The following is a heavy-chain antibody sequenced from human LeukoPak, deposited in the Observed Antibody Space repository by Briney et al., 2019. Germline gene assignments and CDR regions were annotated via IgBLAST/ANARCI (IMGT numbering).Heavy chain of an antibody. CDR3: ARADSSGLLDY. Sequence: ASVKVSCKAFGGTFSSYAISWVRQAPGQGLEWMGRIIPILGIANYAQKFQGRVTITADKSTSTAYMELSSLRSEDTAVYYCARADSSGLLDYWGQGTLVTVSS. V-gene: IGHV1-69*04. CDR2: IIPILGIA. J-gene: IGHJ4*02. CDR1: GGTFSSYA. D-gene: IGHD6-19*01.